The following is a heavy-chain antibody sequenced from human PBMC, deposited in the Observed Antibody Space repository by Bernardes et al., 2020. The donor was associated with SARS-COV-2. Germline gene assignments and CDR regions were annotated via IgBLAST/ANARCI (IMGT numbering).Heavy chain of an antibody. CDR3: ARAARWLHFDY. V-gene: IGHV4-30-4*01. CDR1: GGSISSGDYY. J-gene: IGHJ4*02. CDR2: IYYSGST. Sequence: SETLSLTCTVSGGSISSGDYYWSWIRQPPGKGLEWIGYIYYSGSTYYNPSLKSRVTISVDTSKNQFSLKLSSVTAADTAVYYCARAARWLHFDYWGQGTLVTVSS. D-gene: IGHD5-12*01.